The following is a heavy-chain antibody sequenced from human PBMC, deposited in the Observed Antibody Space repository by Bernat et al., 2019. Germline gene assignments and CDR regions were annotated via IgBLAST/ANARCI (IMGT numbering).Heavy chain of an antibody. CDR1: GFTFSSYG. Sequence: QVQLVESGGGVVQPGGSLRLSCAASGFTFSSYGMHWFRQAPGKGLEWVAFIRYDGSNKYYAYSVKGRLTISRDNSKNTLYMQMNSLRAEDTAVYYCAKCQAERWLQLPTGAWGQGTLVTVSS. CDR3: AKCQAERWLQLPTGA. CDR2: IRYDGSNK. D-gene: IGHD5-24*01. V-gene: IGHV3-30*02. J-gene: IGHJ4*02.